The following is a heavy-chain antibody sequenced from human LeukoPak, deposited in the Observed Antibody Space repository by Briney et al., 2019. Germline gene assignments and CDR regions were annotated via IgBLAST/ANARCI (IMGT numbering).Heavy chain of an antibody. J-gene: IGHJ4*02. Sequence: PGGSLRLSCAASGFTFSSYAMHWVRQAPEKGLEYVSAISSNGGSTYYANSVKGRFTISRDNSKNTLYLQMNSLRAEDTAVYYCARRAGAYSHPYDYWGQGTLVTVSS. CDR1: GFTFSSYA. D-gene: IGHD4/OR15-4a*01. CDR2: ISSNGGST. V-gene: IGHV3-64*01. CDR3: ARRAGAYSHPYDY.